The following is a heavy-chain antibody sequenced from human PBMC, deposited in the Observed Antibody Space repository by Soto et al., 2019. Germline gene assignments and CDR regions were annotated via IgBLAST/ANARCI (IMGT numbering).Heavy chain of an antibody. CDR1: GFTFSSYA. V-gene: IGHV3-23*01. Sequence: EVQLLESGGGLVQPGGSLRLSCAASGFTFSSYAMSWVRQAPGKGLEWVSAISGSGGSTYYADSVKGRFTISRDNSKNRLHLQINRLRAEDTAVYYWAKPCGGSAYAVVDAFDIWGQGTMVTVSS. D-gene: IGHD6-19*01. CDR2: ISGSGGST. J-gene: IGHJ3*02. CDR3: AKPCGGSAYAVVDAFDI.